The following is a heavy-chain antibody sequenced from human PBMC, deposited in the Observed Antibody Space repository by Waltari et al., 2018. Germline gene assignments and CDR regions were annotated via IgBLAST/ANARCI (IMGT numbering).Heavy chain of an antibody. Sequence: QVQLVQSGAEVKKPGASVTVSCKASGYTFTSYYMHWVRQAPGQGLEWMGISNPSGGSTSYAQKFQGRVSMTRATSTSPAYMELSSLGAEDTAVYYCARDALGDYFDYWGQGTLVTVSS. CDR3: ARDALGDYFDY. J-gene: IGHJ4*02. CDR1: GYTFTSYY. D-gene: IGHD2-15*01. CDR2: SNPSGGST. V-gene: IGHV1-46*01.